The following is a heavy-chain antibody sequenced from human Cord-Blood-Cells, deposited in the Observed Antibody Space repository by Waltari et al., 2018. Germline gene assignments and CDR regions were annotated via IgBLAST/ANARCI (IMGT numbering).Heavy chain of an antibody. D-gene: IGHD6-13*01. Sequence: QVQLQQWGAGLLKPSETLSLTCAVYGVSFSGSYWSWIRQPPGKGLGWIGEINHSGSTNYNPSLKSRVTISVDTSKNQFSLKLSSVTAADTAVYYCARGRGLSSSWYPNYMDVWGKGTTVTVSS. CDR3: ARGRGLSSSWYPNYMDV. CDR1: GVSFSGSY. J-gene: IGHJ6*03. V-gene: IGHV4-34*01. CDR2: INHSGST.